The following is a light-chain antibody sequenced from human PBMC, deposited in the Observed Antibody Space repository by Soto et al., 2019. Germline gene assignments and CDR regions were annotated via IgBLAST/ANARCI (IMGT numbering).Light chain of an antibody. J-gene: IGLJ2*01. Sequence: QAVLTQSPSASASLGASVKLTCTLSSGHSNYAIAWHQQQPKKGPRFLMKLNSDGSHSKGDGIPDRFSGSRTGAERYLTISSLQSEDEADYYCQTWGTGIVAFGGGTKVTVL. V-gene: IGLV4-69*01. CDR2: LNSDGSH. CDR1: SGHSNYA. CDR3: QTWGTGIVA.